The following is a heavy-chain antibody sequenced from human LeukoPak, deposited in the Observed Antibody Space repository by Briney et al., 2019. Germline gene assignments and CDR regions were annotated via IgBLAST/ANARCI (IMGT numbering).Heavy chain of an antibody. D-gene: IGHD4-17*01. J-gene: IGHJ4*02. CDR1: GFIFSNYW. CDR2: IKQDGSET. Sequence: GGSLRLSCATSGFIFSNYWMSWVRQAPGKGLEWVANIKQDGSETYYVDSVKGRFTISRDDAKNSLYLQMNSLRAEDTAVYYCAKFYDFGDSRGYFDYWGQGTLVTVSS. CDR3: AKFYDFGDSRGYFDY. V-gene: IGHV3-7*01.